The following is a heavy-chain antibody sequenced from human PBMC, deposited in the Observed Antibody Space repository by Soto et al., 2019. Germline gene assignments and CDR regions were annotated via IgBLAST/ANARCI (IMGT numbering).Heavy chain of an antibody. J-gene: IGHJ6*02. CDR3: ARIKLVEWLFINIDLYRMDV. CDR2: ISSNSGTI. Sequence: EVQLVESGGGLVKPGGSLRLSCEASGFTFSSHSMNWVRQAPGKGLEWISYISSNSGTIHYADSVEGRFTISRDNAKXXXXXXXXXXXXXXXXXXXXARIKLVEWLFINIDLYRMDVWGQGTTVTVSS. V-gene: IGHV3-48*01. D-gene: IGHD3-3*01. CDR1: GFTFSSHS.